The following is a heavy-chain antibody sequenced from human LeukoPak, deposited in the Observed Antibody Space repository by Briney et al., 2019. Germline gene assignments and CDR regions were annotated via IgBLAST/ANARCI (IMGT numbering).Heavy chain of an antibody. D-gene: IGHD2-15*01. Sequence: PSETLSLTCTVSGGSINNYYWSWIRQPAGKGLEWIGRIYTSGSTNYNPSLKSRVTISVDTSKNQFSLKLSSVTAADTAVYYCARDHPGSRYYFDYWGQGTLVTVSS. J-gene: IGHJ4*02. V-gene: IGHV4-4*07. CDR2: IYTSGST. CDR1: GGSINNYY. CDR3: ARDHPGSRYYFDY.